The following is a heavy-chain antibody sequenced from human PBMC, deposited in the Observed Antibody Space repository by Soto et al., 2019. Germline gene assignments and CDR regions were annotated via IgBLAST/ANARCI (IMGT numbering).Heavy chain of an antibody. CDR1: GFTFSSYG. J-gene: IGHJ4*02. CDR2: ISYDGSNK. D-gene: IGHD2-15*01. Sequence: QVQLVESGGGVVQPGRSLRLSCAASGFTFSSYGMHWVRQAPGKGLEWVAVISYDGSNKYYADSVKGRFTISRDNSKNTLYLQMNSLRAEDTAVYYCAKEELGYCSGGSCYTTDFDYWGQGTLVTVSS. CDR3: AKEELGYCSGGSCYTTDFDY. V-gene: IGHV3-30*18.